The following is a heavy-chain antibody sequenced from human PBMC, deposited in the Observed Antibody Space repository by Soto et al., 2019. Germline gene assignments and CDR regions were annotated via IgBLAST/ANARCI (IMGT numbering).Heavy chain of an antibody. J-gene: IGHJ6*02. CDR2: IDPSDSYT. Sequence: GESLRISCKGAGDRCTSYGISWVRQMPGKGLEWMGRIDPSDSYTNYSPSFQGHVTISADKSISTAYLQWSSLKASDTAMYYCARVDYYDTRHYGMDVWGQGTTVTVSS. V-gene: IGHV5-10-1*01. CDR1: GDRCTSYG. CDR3: ARVDYYDTRHYGMDV. D-gene: IGHD3-22*01.